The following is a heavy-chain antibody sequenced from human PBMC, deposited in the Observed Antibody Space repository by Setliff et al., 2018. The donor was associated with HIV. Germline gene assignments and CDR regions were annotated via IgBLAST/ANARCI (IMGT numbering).Heavy chain of an antibody. D-gene: IGHD3-3*01. CDR3: ARAYFRFWGGKKRDDYYYYYMDV. J-gene: IGHJ6*03. Sequence: SETLSLTCTVSGDSINSTSYYWGWIRQPPGKGLEWIGNIYYSGSAYYSPSLKSRVTMSVDTPKNQFSLKLSSVTAAGQSVYYCARAYFRFWGGKKRDDYYYYYMDVWGKGTTVTVS. CDR2: IYYSGSA. CDR1: GDSINSTSYY. V-gene: IGHV4-39*01.